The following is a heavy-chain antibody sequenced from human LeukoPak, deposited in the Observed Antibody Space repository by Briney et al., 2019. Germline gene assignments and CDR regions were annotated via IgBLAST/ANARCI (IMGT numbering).Heavy chain of an antibody. V-gene: IGHV3-7*01. J-gene: IGHJ4*02. CDR1: GFIFSTYW. CDR2: INQNGSET. CDR3: ARDCMAD. Sequence: GGSLRLSCAASGFIFSTYWMNWVRQAPGKGLEWVANINQNGSETFYVDSVKGRFTISRDNAKNSLYLLMNSLRAEDTAVYYCARDCMADWGQGTLVTVFS. D-gene: IGHD2-8*01.